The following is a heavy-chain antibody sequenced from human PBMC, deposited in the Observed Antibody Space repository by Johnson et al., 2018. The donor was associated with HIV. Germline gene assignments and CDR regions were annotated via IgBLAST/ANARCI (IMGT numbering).Heavy chain of an antibody. CDR1: GFTFSSYA. Sequence: QEKLVESGGGVVQPGRSLRLSCAASGFTFSSYAMHWVRQAPGKGLEWVAVISYDGSNEYYVESVKGRFTISRDNSKNTLYLQMNSLRAEDTAVYYCAKGDCGGDCYVYAFDMWGQGTLVTVSS. D-gene: IGHD2-21*01. CDR3: AKGDCGGDCYVYAFDM. CDR2: ISYDGSNE. V-gene: IGHV3-30*04. J-gene: IGHJ3*02.